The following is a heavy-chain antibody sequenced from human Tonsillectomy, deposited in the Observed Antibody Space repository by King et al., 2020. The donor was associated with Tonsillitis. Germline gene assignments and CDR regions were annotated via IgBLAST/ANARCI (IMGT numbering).Heavy chain of an antibody. CDR3: AAGYYESSGCSFYYNFNIDV. CDR1: GGTFSGYA. Sequence: HAQLVQSGAEVKKPGSSVKVSCKASGGTFSGYAISWVRQAPGQGLEWMGGIIPLFGTTYFTQKFQGRVTITADKSTSTAYMELSNLRSEDTAVYYCAAGYYESSGCSFYYNFNIDVWGKGATVTVSS. D-gene: IGHD3-22*01. J-gene: IGHJ6*03. V-gene: IGHV1-69*06. CDR2: IIPLFGTT.